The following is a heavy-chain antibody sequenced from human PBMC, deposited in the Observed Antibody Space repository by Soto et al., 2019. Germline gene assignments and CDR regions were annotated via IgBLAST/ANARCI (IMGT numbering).Heavy chain of an antibody. V-gene: IGHV1-69*13. CDR2: VIPIFGTA. J-gene: IGHJ6*02. CDR3: AGGVYAILYYYCLDV. CDR1: GGTFSRYA. D-gene: IGHD2-8*01. Sequence: AVKVSCKASGGTFSRYAISWVRQAPGQGLEWVGGVIPIFGTANYAQKFQGSVTIPAAESTSTAYMELSRMRSEDTAVYYCAGGVYAILYYYCLDVWGQGTPVTVSS.